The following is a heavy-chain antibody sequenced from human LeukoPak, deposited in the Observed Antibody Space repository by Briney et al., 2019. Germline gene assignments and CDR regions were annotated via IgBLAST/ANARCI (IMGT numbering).Heavy chain of an antibody. CDR2: IKSKDDGETI. Sequence: GGSLRLSCVASGITFRNYWMSWIRQAPGKGLEWGARIKSKDDGETIDYNAPMKGRFTISRDDSKNTLYLEMNSLKNEDTAMYYCTVRSSIWSQGTLVTVSS. CDR3: TVRSSI. J-gene: IGHJ4*02. CDR1: GITFRNYW. D-gene: IGHD6-13*01. V-gene: IGHV3-15*01.